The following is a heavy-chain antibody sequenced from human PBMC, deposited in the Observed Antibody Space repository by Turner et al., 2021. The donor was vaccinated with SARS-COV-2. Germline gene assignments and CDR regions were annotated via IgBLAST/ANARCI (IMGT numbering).Heavy chain of an antibody. V-gene: IGHV3-21*01. CDR1: GFTFIRYS. CDR2: ISRSSSYI. J-gene: IGHJ5*02. Sequence: EVQLVDSGGGLVKPGGSLSLSCPASGFTFIRYSMNWVRQAQGKGLEWVSCISRSSSYIYYADSVKGRFTIYRDNAKNSLYLKMNSLRAEDTAVYYCARGTYYYDSSVYSGTNWFDPWGQGTLVTVSS. CDR3: ARGTYYYDSSVYSGTNWFDP. D-gene: IGHD3-22*01.